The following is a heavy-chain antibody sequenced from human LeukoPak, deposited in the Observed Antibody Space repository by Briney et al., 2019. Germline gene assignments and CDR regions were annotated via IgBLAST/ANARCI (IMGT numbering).Heavy chain of an antibody. Sequence: PSETLSLTCTVSGGSISSYYWSWIRQPPGKGLEWIGYIYYSGSTNYNPSLKSRVTISVDTSKNQFSLKLSSVTAADTAVYYCARDLYGSVLWGQGTLVTVSS. CDR3: ARDLYGSVL. CDR2: IYYSGST. D-gene: IGHD3-10*01. CDR1: GGSISSYY. J-gene: IGHJ4*02. V-gene: IGHV4-59*12.